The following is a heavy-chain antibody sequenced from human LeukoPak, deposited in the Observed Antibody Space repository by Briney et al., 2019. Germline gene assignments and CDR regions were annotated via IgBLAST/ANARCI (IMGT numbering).Heavy chain of an antibody. D-gene: IGHD3-9*01. V-gene: IGHV3-53*01. CDR2: IYSGGST. CDR3: ARGARYFDWLSLDC. Sequence: PGGSLRLSCAASGFTFSSYAMSWVRQAPGKGLEWVSVIYSGGSTYYADSVKGRFTISRDNSKNTLYLQMNSLRAEDTAVYYCARGARYFDWLSLDCWGQGTLVTVSS. J-gene: IGHJ4*02. CDR1: GFTFSSYA.